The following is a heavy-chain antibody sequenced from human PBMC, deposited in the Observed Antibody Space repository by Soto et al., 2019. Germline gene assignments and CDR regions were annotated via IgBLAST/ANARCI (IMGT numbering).Heavy chain of an antibody. J-gene: IGHJ4*02. D-gene: IGHD3-16*01. Sequence: PGGSLRLSCAASGFSFGTFAMGWVRQSPGTGLEWVSAIDGSGDTTYYADSVKGRFTISRDNAKATLYLHRDSLRVEDTAIYYCATARKSYGRPYYFHSWGQGT. V-gene: IGHV3-23*01. CDR2: IDGSGDTT. CDR3: ATARKSYGRPYYFHS. CDR1: GFSFGTFA.